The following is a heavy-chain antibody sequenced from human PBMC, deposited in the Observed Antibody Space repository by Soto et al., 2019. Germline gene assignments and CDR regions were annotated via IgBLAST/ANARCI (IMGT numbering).Heavy chain of an antibody. D-gene: IGHD4-4*01. V-gene: IGHV4-39*01. CDR2: IYYDGST. Sequence: QLQLQESGLGLMKPSETLSLTCTVSGGSISRDDYYWGWIRQSPGKGLEWIGNIYYDGSTYYSPSLKSRVTISINTSKNQFSLRLTSATAADTAVYYCATTVFPASNWFDPWGQGTLVTVSS. J-gene: IGHJ5*02. CDR1: GGSISRDDYY. CDR3: ATTVFPASNWFDP.